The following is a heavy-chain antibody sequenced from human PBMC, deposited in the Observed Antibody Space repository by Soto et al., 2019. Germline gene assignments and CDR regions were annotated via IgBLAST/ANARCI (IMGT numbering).Heavy chain of an antibody. Sequence: GGSLRLSCAASGFTFSSYSMNWVRQAPGKGLEWVSSISSSSSYIYYADSVKGRFTISRDNAKNSLYLQMNSLRAEDTAVYYCARDDKIAVATAQRHPFDIWGQGTMVTVSS. CDR3: ARDDKIAVATAQRHPFDI. D-gene: IGHD6-19*01. J-gene: IGHJ3*02. V-gene: IGHV3-21*01. CDR1: GFTFSSYS. CDR2: ISSSSSYI.